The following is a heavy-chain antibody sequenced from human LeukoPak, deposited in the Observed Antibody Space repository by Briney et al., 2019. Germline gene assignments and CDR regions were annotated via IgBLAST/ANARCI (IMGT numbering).Heavy chain of an antibody. CDR2: INHSGST. J-gene: IGHJ5*02. CDR3: ARNTGTTYYDHLNWFDP. CDR1: GGSFSGYY. Sequence: SETLSLTCAVYGGSFSGYYWSWIRQPPGKGLEWIGEINHSGSTNYNPSLKSRVTISVDTSKNQFSLKLSSVTAADTAVYYCARNTGTTYYDHLNWFDPWGQGTLVTVSS. D-gene: IGHD1-7*01. V-gene: IGHV4-34*01.